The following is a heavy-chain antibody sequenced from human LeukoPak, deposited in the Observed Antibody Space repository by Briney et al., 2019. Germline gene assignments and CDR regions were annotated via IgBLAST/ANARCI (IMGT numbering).Heavy chain of an antibody. CDR3: AKLTPGYYYDSSGYQIRPDNWFDP. D-gene: IGHD3-22*01. CDR2: ISGSGGST. J-gene: IGHJ5*02. CDR1: GFTFSSYA. Sequence: GGSLRLSCAASGFTFSSYAMSWVRQAPGKGLEWVSAISGSGGSTYYADSVKGRFTISRDNSKNTLYLQMNSLRAEDTAVYYCAKLTPGYYYDSSGYQIRPDNWFDPWGQGTLVTVSS. V-gene: IGHV3-23*01.